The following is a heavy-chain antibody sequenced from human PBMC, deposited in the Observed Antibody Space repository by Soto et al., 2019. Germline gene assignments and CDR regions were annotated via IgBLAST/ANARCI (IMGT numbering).Heavy chain of an antibody. J-gene: IGHJ4*02. D-gene: IGHD5-12*01. V-gene: IGHV1-18*01. Sequence: ASVKVSCKASGYTFTSYGISWVRQAPGQGLEWMGWISAYNGNTNYAQKLQGRVTMTTDTSTSTAYMELRSLRPDDTAVYYCARDKGGIVATINFDYWGQGTLVTVSS. CDR1: GYTFTSYG. CDR3: ARDKGGIVATINFDY. CDR2: ISAYNGNT.